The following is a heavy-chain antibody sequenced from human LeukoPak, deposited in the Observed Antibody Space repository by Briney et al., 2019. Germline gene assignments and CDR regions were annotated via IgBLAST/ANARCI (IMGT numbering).Heavy chain of an antibody. CDR3: AREPYSSSSDRHGRTFDY. J-gene: IGHJ4*02. Sequence: ASVKVSCKASGYTFTAHYIHWVRQAPRQGLEWMGQIHSNSGGEKYAQKFQGRVTVLRDTSINTIYMELTSLTSDDTAVYYCAREPYSSSSDRHGRTFDYWGQGTLVTVSS. D-gene: IGHD6-6*01. V-gene: IGHV1-2*06. CDR1: GYTFTAHY. CDR2: IHSNSGGE.